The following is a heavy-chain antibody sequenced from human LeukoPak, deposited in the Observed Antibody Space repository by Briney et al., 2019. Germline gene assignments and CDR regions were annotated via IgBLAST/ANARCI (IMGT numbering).Heavy chain of an antibody. D-gene: IGHD3-9*01. V-gene: IGHV3-30*18. Sequence: GGSLRLSCAASGFTFSSYGMHWVRQAPGKGLEWVAVISYDGSNKYYADSVKGRFTISRDNSKNTLYLQMNSLRAEDTAVYYCAKDGYVILTGYHDAFDIWGQGTMVTVSS. CDR2: ISYDGSNK. J-gene: IGHJ3*02. CDR1: GFTFSSYG. CDR3: AKDGYVILTGYHDAFDI.